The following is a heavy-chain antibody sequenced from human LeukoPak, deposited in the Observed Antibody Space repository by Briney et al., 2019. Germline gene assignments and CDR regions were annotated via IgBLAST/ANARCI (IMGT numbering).Heavy chain of an antibody. Sequence: GGSLRLSCAASGFTFSSYWMSWVRQAPGKGLEWVANIKQDGSEKYYVDSVKGRFTISRDNAKNPLYLQMNSLRAEDTAVYYCARNYYDILTGYYIDWFDPWGQGTLVTVSS. CDR1: GFTFSSYW. CDR3: ARNYYDILTGYYIDWFDP. J-gene: IGHJ5*02. D-gene: IGHD3-9*01. V-gene: IGHV3-7*01. CDR2: IKQDGSEK.